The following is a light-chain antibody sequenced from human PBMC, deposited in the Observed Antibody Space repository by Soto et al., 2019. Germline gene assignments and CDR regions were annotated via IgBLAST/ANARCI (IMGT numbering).Light chain of an antibody. CDR1: QSISGW. Sequence: DIQMTQSPSTLSASVGDRVTITCRASQSISGWLAWYQQKPGEAPKLLIYDASALPRGVPSRFSGSGSGTEFTLTISSLKSEDIAVYYCQHSNNWPWTFGQGTKVDIK. CDR2: DAS. V-gene: IGKV1-5*01. J-gene: IGKJ1*01. CDR3: QHSNNWPWT.